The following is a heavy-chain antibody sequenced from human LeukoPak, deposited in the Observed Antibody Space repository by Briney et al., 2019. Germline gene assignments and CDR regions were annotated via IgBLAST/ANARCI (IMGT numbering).Heavy chain of an antibody. D-gene: IGHD3-22*01. CDR2: INQDGSHK. V-gene: IGHV3-7*03. CDR1: GITFSNSW. J-gene: IGHJ4*02. Sequence: GGSLRLSCAASGITFSNSWMHWVRQAPGKGLEWVANINQDGSHKYYVDSVKGRFTISRGTAKNSLYLQMNSLRAEDTAVYYCAKGKYYYDSSGYLDYWGQGTLVTVSS. CDR3: AKGKYYYDSSGYLDY.